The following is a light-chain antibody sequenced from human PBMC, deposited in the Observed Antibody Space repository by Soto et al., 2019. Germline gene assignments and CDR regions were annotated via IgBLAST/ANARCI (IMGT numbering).Light chain of an antibody. CDR2: GNS. V-gene: IGLV1-40*01. CDR1: SSNIGAGYD. J-gene: IGLJ2*01. CDR3: TSYDSSLSAVV. Sequence: QSVLTQPPSVSGAPGQRVTISCTGSSSNIGAGYDVHWYQQLPGTAPKLLIYGNSNRPSGVPDRFSGSKSGTSASLAITGLQAEDEAEYYCTSYDSSLSAVVFGGGTKLTVL.